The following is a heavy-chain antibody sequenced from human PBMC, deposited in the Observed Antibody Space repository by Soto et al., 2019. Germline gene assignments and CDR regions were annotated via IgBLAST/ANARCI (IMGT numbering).Heavy chain of an antibody. CDR2: IWYDGSNQ. J-gene: IGHJ5*02. V-gene: IGHV3-33*01. Sequence: QVQLVESGGGVVQPGRSLRLSCAASGFMFNSYGMHWVRQAPGKGLEWVAVIWYDGSNQHYADSVKGRFTISRDNSNNTLYLQMDRLRVEDTAVYYCARDRPPFDPWGQGTLVTVSS. CDR1: GFMFNSYG. CDR3: ARDRPPFDP.